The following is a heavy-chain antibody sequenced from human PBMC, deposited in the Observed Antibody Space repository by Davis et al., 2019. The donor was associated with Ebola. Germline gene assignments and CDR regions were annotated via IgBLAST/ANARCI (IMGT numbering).Heavy chain of an antibody. J-gene: IGHJ4*02. D-gene: IGHD6-13*01. CDR1: GSTFRTYG. Sequence: GESLKISCGASGSTFRTYGMDWVRQAPGKGLEWVAVTSCDGYNRFSPDSVKGRFTISRDNSKNTLFLQLNSLRGEDTAVYHCAKETRWYGGYYFDSWGQGTLVTVSS. V-gene: IGHV3-30-3*02. CDR2: TSCDGYNR. CDR3: AKETRWYGGYYFDS.